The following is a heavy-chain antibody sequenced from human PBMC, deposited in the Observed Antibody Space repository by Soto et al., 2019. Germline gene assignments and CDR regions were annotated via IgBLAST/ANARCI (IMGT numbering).Heavy chain of an antibody. CDR1: GFTVSSNY. J-gene: IGHJ6*02. CDR2: IYRGGST. CDR3: ARDRVAAAGTYYYYYYYGMDV. V-gene: IGHV3-53*01. Sequence: EVQLVESGGGLIQPGGSLRLSCAASGFTVSSNYMSWVRQAPGKGLEWVSVIYRGGSTYYADSVKGRFTISRDNSKNTLYLQMNSLRAEDTAVYYCARDRVAAAGTYYYYYYYGMDVWGQGTTVTVSS. D-gene: IGHD6-13*01.